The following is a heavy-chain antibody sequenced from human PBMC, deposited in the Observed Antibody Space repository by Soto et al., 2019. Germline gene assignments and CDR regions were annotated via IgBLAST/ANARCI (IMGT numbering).Heavy chain of an antibody. CDR1: GFTFSDYY. Sequence: QVQLVESGGGLVQPGGSLRLSCAASGFTFSDYYMSWIRQAPGKGLEWVSYISRSGRTIYYADSVKGRFTISRDNAKNSLYLQMNSQRVEDTAVYYCARQRENSGWSPIDNWGQGTLVTVSS. CDR2: ISRSGRTI. J-gene: IGHJ4*02. D-gene: IGHD6-19*01. CDR3: ARQRENSGWSPIDN. V-gene: IGHV3-11*01.